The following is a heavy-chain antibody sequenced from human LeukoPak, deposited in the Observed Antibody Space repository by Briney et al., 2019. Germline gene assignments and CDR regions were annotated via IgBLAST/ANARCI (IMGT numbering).Heavy chain of an antibody. Sequence: PGGSLRLSCAASGFTFSNTWMNWVRQAPGKGLEWVGFIRSKAYGGTTEYAASVKGRLTISRDDSKSIAYLQMNSLKTEDTAVYYCTRVLSSITMVRGRRYYGMDVWGQGTTVTVSS. D-gene: IGHD3-10*01. CDR3: TRVLSSITMVRGRRYYGMDV. CDR1: GFTFSNTW. J-gene: IGHJ6*02. CDR2: IRSKAYGGTT. V-gene: IGHV3-49*04.